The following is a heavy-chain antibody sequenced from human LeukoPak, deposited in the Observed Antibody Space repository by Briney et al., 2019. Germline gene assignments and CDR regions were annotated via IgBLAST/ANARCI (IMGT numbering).Heavy chain of an antibody. CDR3: AKDQGVD. CDR2: ISGSGSST. Sequence: GGSLRLSCAASGFRFEICAMSWVRQAPGEGLEWVSAISGSGSSTYHADSVRGRFTISRDNSKNTLYLQMNSLRAEDTAVYYCAKDQGVDWGQGTLVTVSS. CDR1: GFRFEICA. V-gene: IGHV3-23*01. J-gene: IGHJ4*02. D-gene: IGHD3-3*01.